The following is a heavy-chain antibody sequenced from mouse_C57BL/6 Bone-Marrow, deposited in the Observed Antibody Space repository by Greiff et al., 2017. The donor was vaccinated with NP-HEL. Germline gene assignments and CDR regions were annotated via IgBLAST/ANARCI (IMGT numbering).Heavy chain of an antibody. D-gene: IGHD2-5*01. V-gene: IGHV2-5*01. CDR2: IWRGGST. J-gene: IGHJ3*01. CDR3: AKEWSNYVPWFAY. Sequence: QVQLQQSGPGLVQPSQSLSITCTVSGFSLTSYGVHWVRQSPGKGLEWLGVIWRGGSTDYNAAFMSILSIPTSYSKSQVFFKMNSLQADDTAIYYCAKEWSNYVPWFAYWGQGTLVTVSA. CDR1: GFSLTSYG.